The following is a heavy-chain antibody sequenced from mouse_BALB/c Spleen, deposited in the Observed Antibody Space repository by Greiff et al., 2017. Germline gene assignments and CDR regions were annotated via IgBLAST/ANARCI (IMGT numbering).Heavy chain of an antibody. CDR3: ARSYCGSSYWAYAMGY. Sequence: EVQLQESGPELVKPGASVQMSCKASGYTFTSYVMHWVKQKPGQGLEWIGYINPYNDGTKYNEKFKGKATLTSDKSSSTAYMELSSLTSEDSAVYYCARSYCGSSYWAYAMGYWGQGASVTGS. J-gene: IGHJ4*01. CDR2: INPYNDGT. V-gene: IGHV1-14*01. CDR1: GYTFTSYV. D-gene: IGHD1-1*01.